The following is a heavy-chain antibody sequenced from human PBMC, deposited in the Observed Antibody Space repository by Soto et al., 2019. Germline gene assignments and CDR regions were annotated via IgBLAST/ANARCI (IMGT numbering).Heavy chain of an antibody. Sequence: QVQLQESGPGLVKSSQTLSLTCTVSGGSISSDGNYWSWIRQHPGKGLEWMGYIYYSGSTNYNPSLKGRVTISVDTSNNQFSLKLNSVTAADTAVYYCARARMVRGIIYYYGMDVWGQGTTVTVSS. V-gene: IGHV4-31*03. CDR1: GGSISSDGNY. CDR2: IYYSGST. J-gene: IGHJ6*02. D-gene: IGHD3-10*01. CDR3: ARARMVRGIIYYYGMDV.